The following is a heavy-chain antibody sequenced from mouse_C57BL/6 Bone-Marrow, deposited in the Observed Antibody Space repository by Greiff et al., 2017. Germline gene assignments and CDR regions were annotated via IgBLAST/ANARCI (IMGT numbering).Heavy chain of an antibody. CDR3: ARAPITTVVATYPFDY. V-gene: IGHV1-80*01. D-gene: IGHD1-1*01. CDR2: IYPGDGDT. CDR1: GYAFSSYW. J-gene: IGHJ2*01. Sequence: QVQLQQSGAELVKPGASVKISCKASGYAFSSYWMNWVKQRPGKGLEWIGQIYPGDGDTNYNGKFKGKATLTADKSSSTAYMKLSSLTSEDSAVYFCARAPITTVVATYPFDYWGQGTTLTVSS.